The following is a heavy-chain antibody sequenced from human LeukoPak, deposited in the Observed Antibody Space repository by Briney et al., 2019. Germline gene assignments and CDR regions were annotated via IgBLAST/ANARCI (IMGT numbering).Heavy chain of an antibody. V-gene: IGHV3-23*01. CDR3: ARSKWELLDS. Sequence: GGSLRLSCSASGFTFSSYAMSWVRQAPGKGLEWVSGISGPGGSTYHADSVKGRFTISRDNPKNTLSLQMNSLRVEDTAVYYCARSKWELLDSWGQGTLVTVSS. D-gene: IGHD1-26*01. CDR1: GFTFSSYA. J-gene: IGHJ4*02. CDR2: ISGPGGST.